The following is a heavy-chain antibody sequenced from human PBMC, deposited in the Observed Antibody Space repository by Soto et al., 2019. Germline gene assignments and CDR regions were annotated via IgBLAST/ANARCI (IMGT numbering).Heavy chain of an antibody. CDR1: GYSFSSLG. CDR2: SSAGHDNT. V-gene: IGHV1-3*01. Sequence: VASVQVSCTASGYSFSSLGLHSVRQAPGQRLEWMGWSSAGHDNTKYSQKLQGRVTISRDASANTASLEVNSLTSEDTAVYYHERGPQTPHYYGMEVWGQGTTV. CDR3: ERGPQTPHYYGMEV. J-gene: IGHJ6*02.